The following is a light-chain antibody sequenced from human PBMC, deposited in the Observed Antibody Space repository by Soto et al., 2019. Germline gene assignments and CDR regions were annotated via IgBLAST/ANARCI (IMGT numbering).Light chain of an antibody. CDR2: EVS. Sequence: QSVLTQPPSASGSPGQSVTISCTGTSSDVGGYNYVSWYQQHPGKAPKLMIYEVSKRPSGVPDRLSGSKSGNTASLTISGLQAEDEADYYCSSYAGSNNVVFGGGTQLTVL. V-gene: IGLV2-8*01. J-gene: IGLJ2*01. CDR3: SSYAGSNNVV. CDR1: SSDVGGYNY.